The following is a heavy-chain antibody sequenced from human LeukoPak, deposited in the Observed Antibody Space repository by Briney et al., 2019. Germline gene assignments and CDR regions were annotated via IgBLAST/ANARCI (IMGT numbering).Heavy chain of an antibody. V-gene: IGHV3-21*01. CDR1: GFTFSSYS. D-gene: IGHD1-26*01. CDR2: ISSSSSYI. J-gene: IGHJ4*02. Sequence: GGSLRLSCAASGFTFSSYSMNWVRQAPGKGLEWVSSISSSSSYIYYADSVKGRFTISRDNAKNSLYLQMNSQRAEDTAVYYCARDSGSYSPYFDYWGQGTLVTVSS. CDR3: ARDSGSYSPYFDY.